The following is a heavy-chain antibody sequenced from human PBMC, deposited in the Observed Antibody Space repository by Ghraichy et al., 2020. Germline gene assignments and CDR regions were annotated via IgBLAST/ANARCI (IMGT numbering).Heavy chain of an antibody. D-gene: IGHD3-10*01. CDR3: ARGFGELYRYAFDI. Sequence: SQTLSLTCTVSGGSISSYYWSWIRQPPGKGLEWIGYIYYSGSTNYNPSLKSRVTISVDTSKNQFSLKLSSVTAADTAVYYCARGFGELYRYAFDIWGQGTMVTVSS. V-gene: IGHV4-59*01. CDR1: GGSISSYY. J-gene: IGHJ3*02. CDR2: IYYSGST.